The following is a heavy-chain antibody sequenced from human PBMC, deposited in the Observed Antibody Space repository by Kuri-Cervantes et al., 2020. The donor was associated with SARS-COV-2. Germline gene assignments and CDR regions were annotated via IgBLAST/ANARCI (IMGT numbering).Heavy chain of an antibody. CDR2: INPNSGGT. CDR3: AREGYCSSTSCSQGGPYAFDI. V-gene: IGHV1-2*02. CDR1: GYTFTGYY. J-gene: IGHJ3*02. Sequence: GGSLRLSCKASGYTFTGYYMHWVRQAPGQGLEWMGWINPNSGGTNYAQKFQGRVTMTRDTSISTAYMELSRLRSDDTAVYYCAREGYCSSTSCSQGGPYAFDIWGQGTMVTVSS. D-gene: IGHD2-2*01.